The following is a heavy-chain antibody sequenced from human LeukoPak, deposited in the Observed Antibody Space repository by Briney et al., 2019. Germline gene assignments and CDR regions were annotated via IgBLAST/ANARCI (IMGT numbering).Heavy chain of an antibody. CDR1: GFTFSSYA. V-gene: IGHV3-23*01. CDR2: ISGSGGST. CDR3: ARGAYLAYYFDY. Sequence: AGGSLRLSCAASGFTFSSYAMSWVRQAPGKGLEWVSAISGSGGSTYYADSVKGRFTISRDNAKNTLYLQMNSLRAEDTAVYYCARGAYLAYYFDYWGQGSLVSVSS. J-gene: IGHJ4*02. D-gene: IGHD3-10*01.